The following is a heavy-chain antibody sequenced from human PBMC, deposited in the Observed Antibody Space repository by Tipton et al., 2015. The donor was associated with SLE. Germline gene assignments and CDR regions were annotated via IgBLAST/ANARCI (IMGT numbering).Heavy chain of an antibody. D-gene: IGHD2-15*01. CDR2: IQSDGSA. Sequence: TLSLTCAVYGGSFSGYYWSWIRQPPGKGLEWIGRIQSDGSANYNPSLKSRTTISVDTSKNQFSLKLTSVTAAYTALYFCARVPFSWPNWYIDLWGRGSLVTVSS. CDR1: GGSFSGYY. CDR3: ARVPFSWPNWYIDL. J-gene: IGHJ2*01. V-gene: IGHV4-59*10.